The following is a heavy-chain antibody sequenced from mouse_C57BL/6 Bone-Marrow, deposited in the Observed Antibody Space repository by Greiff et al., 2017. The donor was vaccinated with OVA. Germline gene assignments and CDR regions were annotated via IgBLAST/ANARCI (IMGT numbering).Heavy chain of an antibody. V-gene: IGHV1-64*01. Sequence: QVQLQQSGAELVKPGASVKLSCKASGYTFTSYWMHWVKQRPGQGLEWIGMIHPNSGSTNYNEKFTSKATLTVDKSSCTAYMQLSSLTSADSAVYSCARWGCPYVDYWGQGTTLTVSS. CDR1: GYTFTSYW. CDR2: IHPNSGST. J-gene: IGHJ2*01. CDR3: ARWGCPYVDY.